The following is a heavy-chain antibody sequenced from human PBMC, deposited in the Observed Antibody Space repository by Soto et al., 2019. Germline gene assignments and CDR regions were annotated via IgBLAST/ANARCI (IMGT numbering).Heavy chain of an antibody. CDR1: GYTFTSYY. Sequence: ASVKASCKAPGYTFTSYYINWARQATGQGLEWMGWMNPNSGNTGYAQKFQGRVTMTRNTSISTAYMELSSLRSEDTAVYYCATGSSYYYYMDVWGKGTTVTVS. CDR3: ATGSSYYYYMDV. CDR2: MNPNSGNT. J-gene: IGHJ6*03. V-gene: IGHV1-8*01.